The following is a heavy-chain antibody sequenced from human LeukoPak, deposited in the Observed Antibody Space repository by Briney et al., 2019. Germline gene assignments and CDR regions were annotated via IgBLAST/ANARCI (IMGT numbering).Heavy chain of an antibody. J-gene: IGHJ4*02. D-gene: IGHD6-13*01. CDR2: IWYDGSNK. V-gene: IGHV3-33*01. CDR1: GFTFSSYG. CDR3: ARDLYSSSWTGGAFDY. Sequence: GGSLRLSCAASGFTFSSYGMHWVRQAPGKGLEWVAVIWYDGSNKYYADSVKGRFTISRDNSKNTLYLQMNSLRVEDTAVYYCARDLYSSSWTGGAFDYWGQGTLVTVSS.